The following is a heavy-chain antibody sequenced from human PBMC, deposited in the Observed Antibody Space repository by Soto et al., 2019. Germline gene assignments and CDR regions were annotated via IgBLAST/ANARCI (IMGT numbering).Heavy chain of an antibody. V-gene: IGHV1-18*01. D-gene: IGHD1-26*01. CDR3: TKGGGAHYRFDP. J-gene: IGHJ5*02. Sequence: GASVKVSCKASGYNFTSSFLTWVRQAPGRGLEWVGWISPYNGHTNYARKFRDRVTMTADASTSTVYMELRSLRSDDTGVYYCTKGGGAHYRFDPWGQGSLVTVSS. CDR1: GYNFTSSF. CDR2: ISPYNGHT.